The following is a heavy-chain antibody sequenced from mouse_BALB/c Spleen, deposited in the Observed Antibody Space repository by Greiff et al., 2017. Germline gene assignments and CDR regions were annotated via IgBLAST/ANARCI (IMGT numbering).Heavy chain of an antibody. CDR1: GFNIKDTY. Sequence: EVKLQQSGAELVKPGASVKLSCTASGFNIKDTYMHWVKQRPEQGLEWIGRIDPANGNTKYDPKFQGKATITADTSSNTAYLQLSSLTSEDTAVYYCARDYYGSSYYFDYWGQGTTLTVSS. CDR2: IDPANGNT. J-gene: IGHJ2*01. CDR3: ARDYYGSSYYFDY. V-gene: IGHV14-3*02. D-gene: IGHD1-1*01.